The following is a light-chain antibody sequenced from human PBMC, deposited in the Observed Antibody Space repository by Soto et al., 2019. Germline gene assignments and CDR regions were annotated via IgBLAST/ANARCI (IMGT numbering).Light chain of an antibody. V-gene: IGLV3-21*02. CDR3: QVWDDVSDQVI. J-gene: IGLJ2*01. CDR2: DDT. CDR1: NIGRES. Sequence: SYELTQAPSVSVAPGQTARIACGGNNIGRESGHWYQQRPGQAPVLVVFDDTDRPSGIPERFSGSNSGNTATLTISRVEAGDEADYYCQVWDDVSDQVIFGGGTKVTV.